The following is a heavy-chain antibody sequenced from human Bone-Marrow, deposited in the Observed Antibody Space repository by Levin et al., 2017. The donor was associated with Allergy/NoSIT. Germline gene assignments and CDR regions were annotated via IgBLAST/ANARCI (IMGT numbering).Heavy chain of an antibody. CDR2: ISSSGSTI. J-gene: IGHJ6*02. CDR3: ARDADCSSTSCPGVTYYDYGMDV. V-gene: IGHV3-48*03. D-gene: IGHD2-2*01. Sequence: GESLKISCAASGFTFSSYEMNWVRQAPGKGLEWVSYISSSGSTIYYADSVKGRFTISRDNAKNSLYLQMNSLRAEDTAVYYCARDADCSSTSCPGVTYYDYGMDVWGQGTTVTVSS. CDR1: GFTFSSYE.